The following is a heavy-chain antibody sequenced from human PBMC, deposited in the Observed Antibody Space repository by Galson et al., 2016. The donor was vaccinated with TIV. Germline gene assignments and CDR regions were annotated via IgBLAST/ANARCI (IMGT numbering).Heavy chain of an antibody. CDR1: GGSISSGHSY. V-gene: IGHV4-61*01. D-gene: IGHD4/OR15-4a*01. CDR2: VYYSGST. J-gene: IGHJ6*03. Sequence: SETLSLTCTVSGGSISSGHSYWNWIRQPPGKGLEWIAYVYYSGSTNYNPSLKSRVTISRDTSKNQFSLKLNSVTAADTAVYYCARETSKAVTMDQFYYYMDVWGKGTTVTVSS. CDR3: ARETSKAVTMDQFYYYMDV.